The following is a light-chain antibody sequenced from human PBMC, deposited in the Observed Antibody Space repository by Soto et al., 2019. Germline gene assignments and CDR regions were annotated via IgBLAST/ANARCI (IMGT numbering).Light chain of an antibody. CDR2: LNSDGSH. Sequence: QSVLTQSPSASASLGASVKLTCTLSSGHSNYAIAWHQQQSEKGPRYLMKLNSDGSHNKGDGIPDRFSGSSSGAERYLTISSLQSEDEADYYCQTWGSGIVVFGGGTKFTVL. CDR3: QTWGSGIVV. J-gene: IGLJ2*01. CDR1: SGHSNYA. V-gene: IGLV4-69*01.